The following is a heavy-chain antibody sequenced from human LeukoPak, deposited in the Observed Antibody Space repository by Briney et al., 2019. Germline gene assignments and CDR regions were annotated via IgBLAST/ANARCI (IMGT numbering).Heavy chain of an antibody. Sequence: SVKVSCKASGGTFSSYAMSWVRQAPGQGLEWMGGIIPMFGTANYAQKFQGRVTITADESTSTAYMELSSLRSEDTAVYYCARPEYGGWLQLPDDYWGQGTLVTVSS. J-gene: IGHJ4*02. V-gene: IGHV1-69*01. CDR1: GGTFSSYA. CDR3: ARPEYGGWLQLPDDY. CDR2: IIPMFGTA. D-gene: IGHD5-24*01.